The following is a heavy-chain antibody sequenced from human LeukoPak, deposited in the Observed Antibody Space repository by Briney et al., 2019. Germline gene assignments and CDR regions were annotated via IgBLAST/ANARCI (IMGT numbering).Heavy chain of an antibody. CDR3: ARDNSGYLRNDY. V-gene: IGHV3-21*01. CDR1: GFTFSSYS. J-gene: IGHJ4*02. Sequence: GGSLRLSCAASGFTFSSYSMNWVRQAPGKGLEWVSSISSSSSYIYYADSVKGRFTISRDNSKNTLYLQMNSLRAEDTAVYYCARDNSGYLRNDYWGQGTLVTVSS. CDR2: ISSSSSYI. D-gene: IGHD6-25*01.